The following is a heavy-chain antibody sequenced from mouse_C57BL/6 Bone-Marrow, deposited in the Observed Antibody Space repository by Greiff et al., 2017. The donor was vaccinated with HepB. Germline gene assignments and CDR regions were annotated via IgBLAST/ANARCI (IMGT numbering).Heavy chain of an antibody. CDR2: IRSKSNNYAT. D-gene: IGHD1-1*01. CDR3: VRAGSSWGYFDV. V-gene: IGHV10-1*01. J-gene: IGHJ1*03. Sequence: EVQVVESGGGLVQPKGSLKLSCAASGFSFNTYAMNWVRQAPGKGLEWVARIRSKSNNYATYYADSVKDRFTISRDDSESMLYLQMNNLKTEDTAMYYCVRAGSSWGYFDVWGTGTTVTVSS. CDR1: GFSFNTYA.